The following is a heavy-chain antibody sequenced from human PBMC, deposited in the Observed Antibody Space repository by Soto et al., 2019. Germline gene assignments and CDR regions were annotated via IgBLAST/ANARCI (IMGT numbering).Heavy chain of an antibody. V-gene: IGHV1-18*01. CDR3: ARGQVVNFDNWFAP. Sequence: QIQLLQSGAEVKKPGTSVKVSCQASGYTFTTYVIIWVRQAPGQGLEWMGWINPNSGHTNYAQNLQDRATMTTDTSTNTAYMDLRSLRSDDTAVYFCARGQVVNFDNWFAPWGHGTLVTVSS. CDR1: GYTFTTYV. D-gene: IGHD3-22*01. J-gene: IGHJ5*02. CDR2: INPNSGHT.